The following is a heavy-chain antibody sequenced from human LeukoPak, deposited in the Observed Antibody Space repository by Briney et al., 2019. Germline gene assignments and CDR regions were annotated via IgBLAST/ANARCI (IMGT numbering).Heavy chain of an antibody. V-gene: IGHV4-39*07. CDR3: ARDLEYNWNDNSDY. J-gene: IGHJ4*02. CDR2: IYYTEST. Sequence: SETLSLTCTVSGDSMTNTFYYWGWIRQPPGKGLEWIGSIYYTESTYYNPSLKRRVSISIDTSQMQFSLRLRSVTAADTAVYYCARDLEYNWNDNSDYWGQGTLVTVSS. CDR1: GDSMTNTFYY. D-gene: IGHD1-1*01.